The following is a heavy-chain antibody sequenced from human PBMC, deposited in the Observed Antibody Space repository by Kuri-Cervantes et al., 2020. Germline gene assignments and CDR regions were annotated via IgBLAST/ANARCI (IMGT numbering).Heavy chain of an antibody. CDR1: CFTVNNNY. D-gene: IGHD2-15*01. J-gene: IGHJ4*02. CDR3: ARGSATVSTTNDY. Sequence: GESLKISCAASCFTVNNNYMNWVRQAPGKGLEWVSSISSSGSYIYYADSVKGRFTISRDNAKNSLYLQMNSLRAEDTAVYYCARGSATVSTTNDYWGQGTLVTVSS. CDR2: ISSSGSYI. V-gene: IGHV3-21*01.